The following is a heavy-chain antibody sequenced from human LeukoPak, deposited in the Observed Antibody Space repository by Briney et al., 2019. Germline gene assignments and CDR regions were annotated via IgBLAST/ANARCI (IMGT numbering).Heavy chain of an antibody. V-gene: IGHV3-30*03. CDR3: ATSQRLGTEYFDY. CDR1: GFTFSRFV. Sequence: GGSLRLSCAASGFTFSRFVMRSVRQAPRKGLEWVAVISFAGSNEYYADSVRDRFTISRDNSRNTLDLEMVSLRSEDTAIYYCATSQRLGTEYFDYWGQGILVAVSS. D-gene: IGHD6-25*01. J-gene: IGHJ4*02. CDR2: ISFAGSNE.